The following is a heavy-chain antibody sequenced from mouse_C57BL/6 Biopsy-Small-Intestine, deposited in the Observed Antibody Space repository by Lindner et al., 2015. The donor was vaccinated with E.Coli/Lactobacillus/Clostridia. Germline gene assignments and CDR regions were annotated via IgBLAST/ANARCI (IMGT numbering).Heavy chain of an antibody. CDR2: IYPRSGNT. D-gene: IGHD2-3*01. V-gene: IGHV1-81*01. J-gene: IGHJ1*03. CDR1: GYTFTSYG. Sequence: VQLQESGAELARPGASVKLSCKASGYTFTSYGISWAKQRTGQGLEWIGEIYPRSGNTYYNEKFKGKATLTSDKSSSTAYMELRSLTSEDSAVYFCARGFDGYYGHFDVWGTGTTVTVSS. CDR3: ARGFDGYYGHFDV.